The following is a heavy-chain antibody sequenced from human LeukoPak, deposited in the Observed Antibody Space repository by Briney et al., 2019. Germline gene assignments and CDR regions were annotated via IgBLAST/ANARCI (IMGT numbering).Heavy chain of an antibody. D-gene: IGHD1-14*01. J-gene: IGHJ5*02. CDR1: GGSISSSSYY. CDR3: ARASGITSPRFDP. V-gene: IGHV4-39*07. CDR2: IYYSGST. Sequence: PSETLSLTCTVYGGSISSSSYYWGWIRQPPGKGLEWIGSIYYSGSTYYNPSLKSRVTISVDTSKNQFSLKLSSVTAADTAVYYCARASGITSPRFDPWGQGTLVTVSS.